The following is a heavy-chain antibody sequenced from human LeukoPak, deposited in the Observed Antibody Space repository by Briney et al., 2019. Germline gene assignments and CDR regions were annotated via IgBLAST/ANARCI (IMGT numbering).Heavy chain of an antibody. V-gene: IGHV4-39*01. CDR1: GGSISSSSYY. J-gene: IGHJ4*02. D-gene: IGHD3-10*01. CDR3: ARQKWYYGSGSYFDY. CDR2: IYYSGST. Sequence: SETLSLTCTVSGGSISSSSYYWGWIRQPPGKGLEWIGSIYYSGSTYYNPSLKSRVTISVDTSKNQFSLKLSSVTAADTAVYYCARQKWYYGSGSYFDYWGQGTLVTVSS.